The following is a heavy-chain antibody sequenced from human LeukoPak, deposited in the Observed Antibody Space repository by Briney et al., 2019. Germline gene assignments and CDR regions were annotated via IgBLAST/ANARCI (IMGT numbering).Heavy chain of an antibody. CDR2: IYYSGST. J-gene: IGHJ6*03. CDR1: GGSISSGNYY. Sequence: PSETLSLTCTVSGGSISSGNYYWSWIRQPPGKGLEWIGYIYYSGSTYNNPSLKSRVTISVDTSKNQFSLKLSSVTAADTAVYYCAKPRYGSTSTNYYMDVWGKGTTVTVSS. V-gene: IGHV4-30-4*02. D-gene: IGHD2-2*01. CDR3: AKPRYGSTSTNYYMDV.